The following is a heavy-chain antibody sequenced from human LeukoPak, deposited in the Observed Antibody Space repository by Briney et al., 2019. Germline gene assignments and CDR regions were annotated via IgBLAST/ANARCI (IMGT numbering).Heavy chain of an antibody. Sequence: GGSLRLSCAAPGFTFSSCAMTWVRQAPGKGLEWVSATSGSGGSTYYADSVKGRFTISRDNSKNTLYLQMNSLRAEDTAVYYCAKVGDYDILTGYSYYFDYWGQGTLVTVSS. CDR2: TSGSGGST. CDR3: AKVGDYDILTGYSYYFDY. V-gene: IGHV3-23*01. D-gene: IGHD3-9*01. J-gene: IGHJ4*02. CDR1: GFTFSSCA.